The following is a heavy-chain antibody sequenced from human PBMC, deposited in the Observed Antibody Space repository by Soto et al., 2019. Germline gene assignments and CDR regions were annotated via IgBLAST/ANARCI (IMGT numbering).Heavy chain of an antibody. D-gene: IGHD4-17*01. CDR3: AKCMTTVTTFPFDI. Sequence: EVQLLESGGGLVQPGGSLRLSCAASGFTFSSYAMSCARQAPGKGLEWVSAISGSGFGTYYADSVKGRFTISRDNSKNTLYLQMNSLRAEDTAVYYCAKCMTTVTTFPFDIWGQGTMVTVSS. J-gene: IGHJ3*02. V-gene: IGHV3-23*01. CDR2: ISGSGFGT. CDR1: GFTFSSYA.